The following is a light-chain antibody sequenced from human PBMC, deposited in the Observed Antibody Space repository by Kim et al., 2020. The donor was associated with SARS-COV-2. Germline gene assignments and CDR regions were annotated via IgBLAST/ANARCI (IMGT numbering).Light chain of an antibody. CDR3: QQSNDWPPLT. V-gene: IGKV3-15*01. J-gene: IGKJ1*01. CDR1: QTINNR. Sequence: VSPGERAALSCRASQTINNRLVWYQQKPGQAPRLLIYDATTRATGIPARFIGSGSETDFTLTISSLQSEDFAVYYCQQSNDWPPLTFGQGTKVDIK. CDR2: DAT.